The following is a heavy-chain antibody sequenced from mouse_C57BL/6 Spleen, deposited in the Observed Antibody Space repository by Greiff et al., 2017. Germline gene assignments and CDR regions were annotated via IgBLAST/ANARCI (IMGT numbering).Heavy chain of an antibody. CDR3: ARSFYGKEGD. CDR2: IYPSDSET. V-gene: IGHV1-61*01. Sequence: QVQLQQPGAELVRPGSSVKLSCKASGYTFTSYWMDWVKQRPGQGLEWIGNIYPSDSETHYNQKFKDKATLTVDKSSSTAYMQLSSLTSEDSAVYCGARSFYGKEGDWGQGTTLTVS. CDR1: GYTFTSYW. D-gene: IGHD2-1*01. J-gene: IGHJ2*01.